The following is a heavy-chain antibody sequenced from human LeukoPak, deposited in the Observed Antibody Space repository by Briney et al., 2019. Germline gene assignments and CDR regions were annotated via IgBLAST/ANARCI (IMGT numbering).Heavy chain of an antibody. CDR3: ARQRRPKQGIPLDAFDI. J-gene: IGHJ3*02. CDR1: GYSFTTYW. V-gene: IGHV5-51*01. D-gene: IGHD1/OR15-1a*01. CDR2: IYPADSDT. Sequence: GESLKISCKGSGYSFTTYWIGWVRQLPGKGLEWMGIIYPADSDTTYSPSFQGRVTISADKSITTAYLQWSSLKASDTAMYYCARQRRPKQGIPLDAFDIWGQGTMVTVSS.